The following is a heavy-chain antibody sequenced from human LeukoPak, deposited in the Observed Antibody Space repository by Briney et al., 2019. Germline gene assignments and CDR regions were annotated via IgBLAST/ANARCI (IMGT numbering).Heavy chain of an antibody. D-gene: IGHD2-21*01. CDR3: ASGRTYCGGDCLPSDAFDI. CDR2: INPNSGGT. Sequence: ASVKVSCKASGYTFTGYYMHWLRQAPGQGLEWMVWINPNSGGTNYAQKFQGRVTMTRDTSISTAYMELSRLRSDDTAVYYCASGRTYCGGDCLPSDAFDIWGQGTMVTVSS. J-gene: IGHJ3*02. V-gene: IGHV1-2*02. CDR1: GYTFTGYY.